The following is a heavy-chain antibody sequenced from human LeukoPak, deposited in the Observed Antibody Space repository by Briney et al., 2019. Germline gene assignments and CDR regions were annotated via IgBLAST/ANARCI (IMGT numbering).Heavy chain of an antibody. CDR1: GITLSNYG. CDR3: ARGRDLFDS. J-gene: IGHJ4*02. V-gene: IGHV3-48*04. Sequence: GGSLRLSCAVSGITLSNYGMSWVRQAPGKGLEWISYISSSSATIYYADSVKGRFTISRDNAKNSLYLQMNSLRAEDTAVYYCARGRDLFDSWGQGTLVIVSS. CDR2: ISSSSATI.